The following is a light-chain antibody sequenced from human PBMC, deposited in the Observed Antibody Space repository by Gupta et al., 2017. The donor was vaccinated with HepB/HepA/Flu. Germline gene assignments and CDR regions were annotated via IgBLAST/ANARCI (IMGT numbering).Light chain of an antibody. CDR1: QSVSSY. J-gene: IGKJ4*01. CDR2: DAS. Sequence: EIVLTQSPATLPLSPGERATLSCRASQSVSSYLAWCQQKPGQAPRLLIYDASNRATGIPARFSGSGSGTDFTLTISSLEPEDFAVYYCQQRSNWPRLTFGGGTKVE. V-gene: IGKV3-11*01. CDR3: QQRSNWPRLT.